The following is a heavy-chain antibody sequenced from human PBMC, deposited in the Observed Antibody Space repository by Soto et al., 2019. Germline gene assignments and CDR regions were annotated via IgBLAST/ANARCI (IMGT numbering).Heavy chain of an antibody. CDR3: ARYRREAVAGYTLDN. Sequence: SETLSLTCTVSGGSISSNYWTWIRQPPGKGLEWIGYVYNSGSTNYNPSLKSRVTISEDTSKSQFSLKVNSMTAADTAVYYCARYRREAVAGYTLDNWGQGILVTVSA. D-gene: IGHD6-13*01. CDR2: VYNSGST. J-gene: IGHJ4*02. V-gene: IGHV4-59*01. CDR1: GGSISSNY.